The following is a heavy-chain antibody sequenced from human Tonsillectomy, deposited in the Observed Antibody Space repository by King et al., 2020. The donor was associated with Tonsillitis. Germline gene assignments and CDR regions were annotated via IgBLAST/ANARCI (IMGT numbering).Heavy chain of an antibody. CDR1: GYSFSTYW. J-gene: IGHJ6*03. Sequence: QLVQSGAEVKKPGDSLKISCRGTGYSFSTYWIGWVRQMPGKGLEWMGITHPGDSDTRYSPSFQGQVTISADKSIDTAYMQWSSLKASDTAIYYWARLEGGSPYYYYYMDVWGKGTTVTVSS. D-gene: IGHD3-16*01. CDR3: ARLEGGSPYYYYYMDV. CDR2: THPGDSDT. V-gene: IGHV5-51*03.